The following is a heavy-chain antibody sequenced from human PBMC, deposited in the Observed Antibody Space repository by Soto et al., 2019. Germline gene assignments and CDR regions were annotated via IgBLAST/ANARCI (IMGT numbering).Heavy chain of an antibody. CDR2: IRSKPYGGTT. J-gene: IGHJ4*02. V-gene: IGHV3-49*04. CDR3: TRDGRYSGYPPPAF. Sequence: GGSLRLSCAASGFTFSSYGMHWVRQAPGKGLEWVGFIRSKPYGGTTEHAASVKGRFAISRDDSKSIAYLQMNSLKAEDTAVYYCTRDGRYSGYPPPAFWGPGTLVTVSS. CDR1: GFTFSSYG. D-gene: IGHD5-12*01.